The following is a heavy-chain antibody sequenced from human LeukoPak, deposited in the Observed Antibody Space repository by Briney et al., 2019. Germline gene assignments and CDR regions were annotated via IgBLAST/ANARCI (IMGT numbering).Heavy chain of an antibody. CDR1: GYTFTSYY. V-gene: IGHV1-2*02. Sequence: ASVKVSCKASGYTFTSYYMHRVRQAPGQGLEWMGWINPNSGGTDYAQKFQGRVTMTRDTSISTAYMELSRLRSDDTAVYYCARDGGTTGFDYWGQGTLVTVSS. CDR2: INPNSGGT. D-gene: IGHD1-1*01. J-gene: IGHJ4*02. CDR3: ARDGGTTGFDY.